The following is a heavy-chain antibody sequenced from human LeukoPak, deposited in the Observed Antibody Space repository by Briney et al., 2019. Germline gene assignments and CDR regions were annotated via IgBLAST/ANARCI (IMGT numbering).Heavy chain of an antibody. D-gene: IGHD2-2*01. CDR1: GGTFSSYA. V-gene: IGHV1-69*05. CDR3: ARGGPYQLLFDRYYYYMDV. CDR2: IIPIFGTA. J-gene: IGHJ6*03. Sequence: SVKVSCKASGGTFSSYAISWVRQAPGQGLEWMGGIIPIFGTANYAQKFQGRVTITTDESTSTAYMELSSLRSEDTAVYYCARGGPYQLLFDRYYYYMDVWGKGTTVTVSS.